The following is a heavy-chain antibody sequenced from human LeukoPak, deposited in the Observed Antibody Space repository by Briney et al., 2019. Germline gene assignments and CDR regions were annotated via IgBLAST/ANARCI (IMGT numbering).Heavy chain of an antibody. CDR3: AKDQGMTDHDAFDI. CDR1: GFTFSDYY. CDR2: ISYDGSNK. V-gene: IGHV3-30*18. Sequence: GGSLRLSCAASGFTFSDYYMSWIRQAPGKGLEWVAVISYDGSNKYYADSVKGRFTISRDNSKNTLYLQMNSLRAEDTAVYYCAKDQGMTDHDAFDIWGQGTMVTVSS. J-gene: IGHJ3*02. D-gene: IGHD3-10*01.